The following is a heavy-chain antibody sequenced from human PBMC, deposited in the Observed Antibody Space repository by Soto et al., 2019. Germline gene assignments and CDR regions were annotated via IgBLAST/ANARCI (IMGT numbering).Heavy chain of an antibody. J-gene: IGHJ2*01. CDR3: ARDFDWYLDV. CDR1: GFTLSNFW. CDR2: INGDGSSS. Sequence: EVQLVESGGGLVQPGGSLRLSCAASGFTLSNFWMHWVRYVPGKGLLWVSRINGDGSSSAYADSVKGRFTISRDNARNTVYLQMDRLRVEDTGLFYCARDFDWYLDVWGRGTLVTVPS. V-gene: IGHV3-74*03.